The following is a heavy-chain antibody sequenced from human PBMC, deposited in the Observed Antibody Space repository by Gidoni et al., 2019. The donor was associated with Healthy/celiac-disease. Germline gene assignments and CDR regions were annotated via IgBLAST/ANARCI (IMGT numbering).Heavy chain of an antibody. CDR2: INHSGST. D-gene: IGHD3-10*01. CDR3: ARALYGSVSDY. Sequence: QVQLQQWGAGLLKPSETLSLTCAVYGGSFSGYYWSWIRQPPGKGLEWIGEINHSGSTNYNPSLKSRVTISVDTSKNQFSLKLSSVTAADTAVYYCARALYGSVSDYWGQGTLVTVSS. J-gene: IGHJ4*02. CDR1: GGSFSGYY. V-gene: IGHV4-34*01.